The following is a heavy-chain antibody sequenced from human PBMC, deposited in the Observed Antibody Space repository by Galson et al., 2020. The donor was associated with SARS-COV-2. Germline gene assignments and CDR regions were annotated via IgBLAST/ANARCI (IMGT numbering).Heavy chain of an antibody. CDR3: ARQGYYYDTSGYYFSFDT. J-gene: IGHJ4*02. CDR1: GVSATTFY. CDR2: VFHYGNT. V-gene: IGHV4-59*08. D-gene: IGHD3-22*01. Sequence: SETLSLTCSVSGVSATTFYWSWIRQTPGKGLEWLGYVFHYGNTNYNPSLKSRATISVDTSENQFSLRLNSVTAADTAVYYCARQGYYYDTSGYYFSFDTWGQGILVTVSS.